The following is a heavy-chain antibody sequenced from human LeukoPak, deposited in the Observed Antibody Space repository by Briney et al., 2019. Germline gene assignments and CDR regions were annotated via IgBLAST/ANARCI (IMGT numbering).Heavy chain of an antibody. CDR3: ATAYGSGSRYYFDY. CDR1: GYTFTGYY. D-gene: IGHD3-10*01. Sequence: ASVKVSCKASGYTFTGYYMHLVRQAPGQGLEWVGWINPNSGGTNYAQKFQGRVTMTRDTSISTAYMELSRLRSDDTAVYYCATAYGSGSRYYFDYWGQGTLVTVSS. CDR2: INPNSGGT. J-gene: IGHJ4*02. V-gene: IGHV1-2*02.